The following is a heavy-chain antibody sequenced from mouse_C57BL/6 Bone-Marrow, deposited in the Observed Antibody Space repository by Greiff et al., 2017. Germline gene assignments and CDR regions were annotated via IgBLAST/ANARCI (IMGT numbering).Heavy chain of an antibody. CDR3: AKKREEDFAMDY. CDR2: IWRGGST. Sequence: VQGVESGPGLVQPSQSLSITCTVSGFSLTSYGVHWVRQSPGKGLEWLGVIWRGGSTDYNAAFMSRLSIIKDNSKSQVFFKMNSLQADDTAIYYCAKKREEDFAMDYWGQGTSVTVSS. V-gene: IGHV2-5*01. CDR1: GFSLTSYG. J-gene: IGHJ4*01.